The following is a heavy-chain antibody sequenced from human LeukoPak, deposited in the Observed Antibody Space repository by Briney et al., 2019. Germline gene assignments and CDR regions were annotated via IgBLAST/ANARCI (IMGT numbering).Heavy chain of an antibody. J-gene: IGHJ1*01. D-gene: IGHD1-26*01. CDR1: GFTFSCYP. CDR3: AKDTKVGPKTMAYFRD. CDR2: SSESDDNT. V-gene: IGHV3-23*01. Sequence: GGSLRLSCGAFGFTFSCYPMTWVRQAPGKGLEWVSLSSESDDNTYYADSVKGRFTISRDNSKNTLSLQMKGMTVEDTDFYYCAKDTKVGPKTMAYFRDWGQGTLVTVSS.